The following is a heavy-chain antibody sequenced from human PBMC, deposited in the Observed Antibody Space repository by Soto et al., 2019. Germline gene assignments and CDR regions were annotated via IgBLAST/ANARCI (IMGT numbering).Heavy chain of an antibody. CDR2: IIPIFGTA. CDR1: GGTFSSYA. CDR3: ARKGVVADYYYGMDV. Sequence: ASVKVSCKASGGTFSSYAISWVRQAPGQGLEWMGGIIPIFGTANYAQKFQGRVTITADESTSTAYMELSSLRSEDTAVYYCARKGVVADYYYGMDVWGQVTTVTVSS. V-gene: IGHV1-69*13. J-gene: IGHJ6*02. D-gene: IGHD2-15*01.